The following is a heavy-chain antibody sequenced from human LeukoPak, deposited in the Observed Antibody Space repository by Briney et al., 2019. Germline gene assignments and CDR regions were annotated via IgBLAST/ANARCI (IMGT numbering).Heavy chain of an antibody. V-gene: IGHV3-30*02. Sequence: PGGSLRLSCAASGFTFSSYGVHWVRQAPGKGLEWVAFIRYDGSNKYYADSVKGRFTISRDNSKNTLYLQMNSLRAEDTAVYYCAKDLYDSSGEVDWGQGTLVTVSS. CDR2: IRYDGSNK. CDR1: GFTFSSYG. CDR3: AKDLYDSSGEVD. D-gene: IGHD3-22*01. J-gene: IGHJ4*02.